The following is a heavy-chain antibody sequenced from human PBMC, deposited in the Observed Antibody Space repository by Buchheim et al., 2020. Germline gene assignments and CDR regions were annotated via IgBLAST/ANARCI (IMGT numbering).Heavy chain of an antibody. Sequence: QVQLVQSGAEVKKPGASMKVSCKTSGYTFTGYFIHWVRQAPGQGLEWIELVNPNSGGADYARMFKGRFTRTRDTSISTANMELSRLRSDDTAVYYCARVSAVAGFDCWGQGTL. D-gene: IGHD6-19*01. CDR2: VNPNSGGA. CDR1: GYTFTGYF. J-gene: IGHJ4*02. CDR3: ARVSAVAGFDC. V-gene: IGHV1-2*02.